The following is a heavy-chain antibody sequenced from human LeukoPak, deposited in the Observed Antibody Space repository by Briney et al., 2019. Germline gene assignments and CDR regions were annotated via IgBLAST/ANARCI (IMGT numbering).Heavy chain of an antibody. D-gene: IGHD3/OR15-3a*01. CDR2: IYYSGST. CDR3: ARTGPRRGGLDV. Sequence: SETLSLTCTVSGGSIDTWYWSWIRQPPGRGLEWIGSIYYSGSTYYNPSLKSRVTISVGTSKNQFSPKLSSVTAADTAVYYCARTGPRRGGLDVWGQGTTVTVSS. V-gene: IGHV4-59*05. CDR1: GGSIDTWY. J-gene: IGHJ6*02.